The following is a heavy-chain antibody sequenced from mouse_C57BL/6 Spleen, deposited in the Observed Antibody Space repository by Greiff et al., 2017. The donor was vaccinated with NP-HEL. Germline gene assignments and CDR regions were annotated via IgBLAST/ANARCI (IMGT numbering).Heavy chain of an antibody. Sequence: QVQLQQPGAELVRPGTSVKLSCKASGYTFTSYWMHWVKQRPGQGLEWIGVIDPSDSYTNYNQKFKGKATLTVDTSSSTAYMQLSSLTSEDSAVYYCASKAFITTVVAKDYFDYWGQGTTLTVSS. D-gene: IGHD1-1*01. CDR2: IDPSDSYT. J-gene: IGHJ2*01. V-gene: IGHV1-59*01. CDR1: GYTFTSYW. CDR3: ASKAFITTVVAKDYFDY.